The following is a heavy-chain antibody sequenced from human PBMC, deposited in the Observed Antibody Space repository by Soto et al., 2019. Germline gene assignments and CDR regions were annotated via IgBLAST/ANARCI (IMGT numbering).Heavy chain of an antibody. CDR2: ISSSGSTI. V-gene: IGHV3-11*01. J-gene: IGHJ4*02. D-gene: IGHD1-7*01. CDR3: ARDRGELQTLGRLDY. Sequence: GGSLRLSCAASGFTFINAWMSWIRQAPGKGLEWVSYISSSGSTIYYADSVKGRFTISRDNAKNSLYLQMNSLRAEDTAVYYCARDRGELQTLGRLDYWGQGTLVTVSS. CDR1: GFTFINAW.